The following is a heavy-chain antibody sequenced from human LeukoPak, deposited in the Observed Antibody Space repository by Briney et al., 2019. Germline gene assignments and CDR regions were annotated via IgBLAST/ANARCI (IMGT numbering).Heavy chain of an antibody. CDR1: GFSLSINGVA. Sequence: SGPTLVNPPQTLTLTCAFSGFSLSINGVAVGWIRQPPGKALEWLALIYWDDDKRYSPSLKSRLTITKDTSKKQVVLTMTNMDPVDTATYYCAHRLVVGATLGFDYWGQGTLVTVSS. CDR2: IYWDDDK. D-gene: IGHD1-26*01. CDR3: AHRLVVGATLGFDY. V-gene: IGHV2-5*02. J-gene: IGHJ4*02.